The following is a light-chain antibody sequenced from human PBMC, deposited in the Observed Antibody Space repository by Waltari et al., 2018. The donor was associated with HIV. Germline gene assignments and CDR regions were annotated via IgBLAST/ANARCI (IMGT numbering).Light chain of an antibody. CDR2: DAS. V-gene: IGKV1-13*02. CDR1: QGISSA. Sequence: AIQLTQSPSSLSASVGDRITITCRASQGISSALAWYQQRPGKAPKLLIYDASSLKSGVPSRFSGSESGTDFTFTIDSLQSEDFATYYCQQYNIRPRGNTFGQGTKLQIK. J-gene: IGKJ2*01. CDR3: QQYNIRPRGNT.